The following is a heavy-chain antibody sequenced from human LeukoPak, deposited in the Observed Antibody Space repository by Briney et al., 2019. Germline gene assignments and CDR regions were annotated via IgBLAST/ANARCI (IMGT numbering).Heavy chain of an antibody. V-gene: IGHV3-23*01. CDR2: ISGSGGST. CDR3: AKLRLGYYDSSGYNPSTH. CDR1: GFTFSSYA. Sequence: PGGSLRLSCAASGFTFSSYAMSWVRQAPGKGLEWVSAISGSGGSTYYADSVKGRFTISRDNSKNTLYLQMNSLRAEDTAVYYCAKLRLGYYDSSGYNPSTHWGQGTLVTVSS. J-gene: IGHJ4*02. D-gene: IGHD3-22*01.